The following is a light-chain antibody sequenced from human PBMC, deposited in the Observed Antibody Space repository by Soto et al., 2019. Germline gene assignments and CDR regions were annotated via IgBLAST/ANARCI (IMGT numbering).Light chain of an antibody. V-gene: IGKV1-33*01. J-gene: IGKJ4*01. CDR1: QDISNY. CDR3: QQYDNLPLT. Sequence: DIQMTQSPSSLSASVGDRVTITCQASQDISNYLNWYQQKPGKAPKLLIYDASNLETGVPSRFSGSGSGTDFTFTISSLQPEDIATYYCQQYDNLPLTFGRWTKVEIK. CDR2: DAS.